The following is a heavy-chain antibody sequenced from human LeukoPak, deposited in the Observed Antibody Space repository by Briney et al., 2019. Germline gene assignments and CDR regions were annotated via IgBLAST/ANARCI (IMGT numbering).Heavy chain of an antibody. CDR3: ACRKYYSTWSDP. J-gene: IGHJ5*02. V-gene: IGHV5-51*01. D-gene: IGHD3-10*01. CDR2: IYPADSTT. CDR1: GYDFSTYW. Sequence: GESLRISCKGFGYDFSTYWIGWVRQVPGEGLEWMGIIYPADSTTHYSRSFQGQVIISVDKSISTAYLQWSSLKASDTAMYYCACRKYYSTWSDPWGQGTLVTV.